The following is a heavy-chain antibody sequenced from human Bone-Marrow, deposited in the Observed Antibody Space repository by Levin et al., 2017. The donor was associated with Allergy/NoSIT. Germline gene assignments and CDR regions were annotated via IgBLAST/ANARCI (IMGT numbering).Heavy chain of an antibody. CDR2: ISSNGGST. V-gene: IGHV3-64*01. CDR1: GFTFSSYA. CDR3: ARSPDIQITFGGVIVTNYFDY. D-gene: IGHD3-16*02. J-gene: IGHJ4*02. Sequence: GGSLRLSCAASGFTFSSYAMHWVRQAPGKGLEYVSAISSNGGSTYYANSVKGRFTISRDNSKNTLYLQMGSLRAEDMAVYYCARSPDIQITFGGVIVTNYFDYWGQGTLVTVSS.